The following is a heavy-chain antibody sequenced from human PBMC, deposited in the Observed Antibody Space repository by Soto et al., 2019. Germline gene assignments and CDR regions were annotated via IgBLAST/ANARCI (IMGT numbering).Heavy chain of an antibody. CDR2: IIPIFGTA. V-gene: IGHV1-69*13. D-gene: IGHD3-22*01. J-gene: IGHJ4*02. CDR1: GGTFSSYA. CDR3: ARVAGIYDSSGYYPRRFDY. Sequence: VKVSCKASGGTFSSYAISWVRQAPGQGLEWMGGIIPIFGTANYAQKFQGRVTITADESTSTAYVELSSLRSEDTAVYYCARVAGIYDSSGYYPRRFDYWGQGTLVTVSS.